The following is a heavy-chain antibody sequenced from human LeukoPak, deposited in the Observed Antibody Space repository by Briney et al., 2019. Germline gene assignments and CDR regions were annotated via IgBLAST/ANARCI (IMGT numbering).Heavy chain of an antibody. Sequence: GSLKLSCAASGFTFSRFSINWVRQAPGKGLEWIAYITNSGNTITYADSVRGRFTISRDNAQNSSYLQMNSLRDEDTAVYYCARDAAGTRHYDCWGQGTMVTVSS. D-gene: IGHD1-14*01. V-gene: IGHV3-48*02. CDR3: ARDAAGTRHYDC. J-gene: IGHJ4*02. CDR1: GFTFSRFS. CDR2: ITNSGNTI.